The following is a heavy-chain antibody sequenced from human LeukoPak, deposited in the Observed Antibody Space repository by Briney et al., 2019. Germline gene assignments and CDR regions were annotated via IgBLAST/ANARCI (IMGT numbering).Heavy chain of an antibody. Sequence: PSETLSLTCTVSGGSISSSSYYWGWIRQPPGKGLEWIGYVYYIGSTNYNPSLKSRVTISLDTSKNQFSLRLASVTAADTAVYYCAREVTGTYYFDYWGQGTLVTVSS. CDR3: AREVTGTYYFDY. CDR1: GGSISSSSYY. V-gene: IGHV4-61*01. J-gene: IGHJ4*02. CDR2: VYYIGST. D-gene: IGHD1-7*01.